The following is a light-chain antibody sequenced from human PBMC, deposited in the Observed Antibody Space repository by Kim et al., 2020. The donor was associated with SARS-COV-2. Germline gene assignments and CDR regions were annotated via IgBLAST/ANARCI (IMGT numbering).Light chain of an antibody. CDR3: QQYNDWRRT. CDR2: GGS. CDR1: QSISSS. J-gene: IGKJ1*01. Sequence: GERASLSWRDSQSISSSLAGYQQKPGQAPRLLIYGGSTGSNGHPARFSGSGSGKEFTLTINSLQSEDFAVYYCQQYNDWRRTFGQGTKVDSK. V-gene: IGKV3-15*01.